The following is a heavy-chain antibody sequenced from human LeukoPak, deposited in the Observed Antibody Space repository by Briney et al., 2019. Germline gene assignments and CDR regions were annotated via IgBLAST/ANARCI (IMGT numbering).Heavy chain of an antibody. Sequence: GESLKISCRGDRDIFYNLWIAWVRQMPGKGLEWMGIIYPGDSDTRYSPSFQGQVTISADKSISTAYLQWSSLKASDTAMYYCARHTGVIWYFDYWGQGTLVTVSS. CDR2: IYPGDSDT. V-gene: IGHV5-51*01. CDR1: RDIFYNLW. D-gene: IGHD2/OR15-2a*01. J-gene: IGHJ4*02. CDR3: ARHTGVIWYFDY.